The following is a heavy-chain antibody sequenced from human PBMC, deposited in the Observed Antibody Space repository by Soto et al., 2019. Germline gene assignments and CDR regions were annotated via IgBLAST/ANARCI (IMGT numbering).Heavy chain of an antibody. D-gene: IGHD6-13*01. Sequence: QVQLQQWGAGLLKPSETLSLTCAFYGGSFSGYYWSWIRQPPGKGLEWIGEINHSGSTNYNPSLKSRVTISVDTSKNQSSLKLSSVTAADTAVYYCARGFSGVAAAGSRKGYYFDYWGQGTLVTVSS. J-gene: IGHJ4*02. CDR3: ARGFSGVAAAGSRKGYYFDY. V-gene: IGHV4-34*01. CDR1: GGSFSGYY. CDR2: INHSGST.